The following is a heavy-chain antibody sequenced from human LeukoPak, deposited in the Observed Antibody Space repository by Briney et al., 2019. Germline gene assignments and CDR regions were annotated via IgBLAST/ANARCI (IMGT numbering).Heavy chain of an antibody. Sequence: GGSLRISCAASGCTFSSYGMSWVRQAPGKGLEWVSAISGSGGSTYYADSVKGRFTISRDNSKNTLYLQMNSLRAEDTAVYYCAKDPYSLWFGELDGGYWGQGTLATVSS. V-gene: IGHV3-23*01. J-gene: IGHJ4*02. D-gene: IGHD3-10*01. CDR2: ISGSGGST. CDR1: GCTFSSYG. CDR3: AKDPYSLWFGELDGGY.